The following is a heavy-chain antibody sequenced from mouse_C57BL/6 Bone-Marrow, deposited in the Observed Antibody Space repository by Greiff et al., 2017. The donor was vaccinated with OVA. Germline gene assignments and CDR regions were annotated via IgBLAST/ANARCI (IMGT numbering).Heavy chain of an antibody. V-gene: IGHV5-12*01. Sequence: EVMVVESGGGLVQPGGSLKLSCAASGFTFSDYYMYWVRQTPEKRLEWVAYISNGGGSTYYPDTVKGRFTISRDNAKNTLYLQMSRLKSEDTAMYYCARLGFAYWGRGTLVTVSA. CDR3: ARLGFAY. J-gene: IGHJ3*01. CDR1: GFTFSDYY. CDR2: ISNGGGST.